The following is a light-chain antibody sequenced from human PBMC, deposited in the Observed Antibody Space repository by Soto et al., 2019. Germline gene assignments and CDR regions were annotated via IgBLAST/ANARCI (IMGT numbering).Light chain of an antibody. CDR2: AAS. CDR1: QGIRDD. CDR3: QQLNTYPVS. Sequence: DIQLTQSPSSLSASVGDRVTITCRASQGIRDDLGWYQQKAGEAPKRLIYAASSLHSGVPSRFSGSGSGTDFTLTISSLQPEDFATYYCQQLNTYPVSFGGGTKVDIK. V-gene: IGKV1-17*01. J-gene: IGKJ4*01.